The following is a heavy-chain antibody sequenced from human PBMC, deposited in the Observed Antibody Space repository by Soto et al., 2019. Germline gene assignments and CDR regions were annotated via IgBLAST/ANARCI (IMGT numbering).Heavy chain of an antibody. Sequence: EVQLLDSGGGLVQPGGSLRLSCAASGFTFSSYAMNWVRQAPGKGLEWVSVISGSGDSTYYADSVKGRFTISRDNSNNTLYLQMNSLRTEDTAVYYCARRGAGTYFDYWGQGTLVTVSS. J-gene: IGHJ4*02. CDR1: GFTFSSYA. CDR3: ARRGAGTYFDY. CDR2: ISGSGDST. V-gene: IGHV3-23*01. D-gene: IGHD6-13*01.